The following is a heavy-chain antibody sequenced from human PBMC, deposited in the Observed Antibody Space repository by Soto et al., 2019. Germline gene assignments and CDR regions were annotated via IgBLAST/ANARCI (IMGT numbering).Heavy chain of an antibody. CDR2: ISAYNDNT. J-gene: IGHJ5*02. CDR1: GYTFTSYG. D-gene: IGHD3-3*01. CDR3: ARYDFWSGYYGITGWLDP. V-gene: IGHV1-18*01. Sequence: ASVKVSCKASGYTFTSYGISWVRQAPGQGLEWMGWISAYNDNTNYAQKLQGRVTMTTDTSTSTAYMELRSLRSDDTAVYYCARYDFWSGYYGITGWLDPWGQGTPVTVSS.